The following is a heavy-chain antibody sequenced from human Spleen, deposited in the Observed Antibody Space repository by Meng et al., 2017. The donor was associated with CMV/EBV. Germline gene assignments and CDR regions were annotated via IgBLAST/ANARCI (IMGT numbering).Heavy chain of an antibody. Sequence: SGYTFTGYYVHWMRQAPGQGLGWMGCINPLRGDTNLAQKFQGRLTMTRDTSISAAYMELNSLTSDDTAVYYCARGGWGRTYGPVDTWGQGTLVTVSS. D-gene: IGHD2-21*02. CDR2: INPLRGDT. J-gene: IGHJ5*02. V-gene: IGHV1-2*02. CDR3: ARGGWGRTYGPVDT. CDR1: GYTFTGYY.